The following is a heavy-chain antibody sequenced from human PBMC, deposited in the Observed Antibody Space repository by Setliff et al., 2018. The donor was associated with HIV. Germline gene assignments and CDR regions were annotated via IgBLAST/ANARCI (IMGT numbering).Heavy chain of an antibody. CDR2: IYTSGST. J-gene: IGHJ4*02. CDR1: GGSLSSGSYY. Sequence: SETLSLTCTVSGGSLSSGSYYWSWIRQPAGKGLEWIGRIYTSGSTNYNPSLKSRVTISVDTSKNQFSLKLSSVTAADTAVYYCARAQTDYWGQGTLVTVSS. CDR3: ARAQTDY. V-gene: IGHV4-61*02.